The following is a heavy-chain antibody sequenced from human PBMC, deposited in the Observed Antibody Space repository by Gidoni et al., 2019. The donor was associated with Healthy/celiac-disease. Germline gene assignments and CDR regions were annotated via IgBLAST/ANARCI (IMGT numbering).Heavy chain of an antibody. J-gene: IGHJ6*02. CDR1: GGSISSGGYY. CDR2: IYYSGST. D-gene: IGHD2-2*01. CDR3: ARGGGYCSSTSCYAAEGMDV. V-gene: IGHV4-31*03. Sequence: QVQLQESGPGLVKPSQTLSITCTVSGGSISSGGYYWRWIRPHPGKCLEWIGYIYYSGSTYYNPSLKSRVTISVDTSKNQFSLKLSSVTAADTAVYYCARGGGYCSSTSCYAAEGMDVWGQGTTVTVSS.